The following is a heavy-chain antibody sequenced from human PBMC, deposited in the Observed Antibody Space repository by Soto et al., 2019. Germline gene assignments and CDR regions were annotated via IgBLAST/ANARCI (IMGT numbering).Heavy chain of an antibody. CDR2: ISWNSGSI. Sequence: GGSLRLSCAASGFTFDDYAMHWVRQAPGKGLEWVSGISWNSGSIGYADSVKGRFTISRDNAKNSLYLQMNSLRAEDTALYYCAKDMPGTAPSAFDIWGQGTMVTVSS. CDR1: GFTFDDYA. J-gene: IGHJ3*02. V-gene: IGHV3-9*01. D-gene: IGHD5-18*01. CDR3: AKDMPGTAPSAFDI.